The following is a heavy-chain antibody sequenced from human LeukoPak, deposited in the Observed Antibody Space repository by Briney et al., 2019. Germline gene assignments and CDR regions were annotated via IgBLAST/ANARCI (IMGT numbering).Heavy chain of an antibody. CDR2: ISYDGSNK. CDR1: GFTFSSYA. J-gene: IGHJ3*02. Sequence: GGSLRLSCAASGFTFSSYAMHWVRQAPGKGLEWVAVISYDGSNKYYADSVKGRFTISRDNSKNTLYLQMNSLRAEDTAVYYCARTTVAPGSYDAFDIWGQGTMVTVSS. CDR3: ARTTVAPGSYDAFDI. D-gene: IGHD4-23*01. V-gene: IGHV3-30-3*01.